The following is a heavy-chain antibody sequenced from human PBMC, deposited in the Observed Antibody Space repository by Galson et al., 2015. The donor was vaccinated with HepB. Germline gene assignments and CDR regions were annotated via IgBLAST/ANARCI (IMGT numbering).Heavy chain of an antibody. CDR1: GYSFSIYT. D-gene: IGHD5-24*01. V-gene: IGHV1-3*01. CDR3: ARGGQWPQFYYFDY. J-gene: IGHJ4*02. CDR2: VNAANGNT. Sequence: SVKVSCKGSGYSFSIYTVHWVRQAPGHSLEWMGWVNAANGNTKYSQKFQDRITLTRDTSATTAYMELSSLEFEDTAVYYCARGGQWPQFYYFDYWGQGTLVAVSS.